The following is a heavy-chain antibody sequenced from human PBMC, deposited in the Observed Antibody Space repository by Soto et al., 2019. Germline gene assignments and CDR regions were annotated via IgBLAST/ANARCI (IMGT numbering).Heavy chain of an antibody. V-gene: IGHV4-59*01. Sequence: PSDSLSLTCTASGDSISIYFWHCTRQPTGKGLEWIGYIHYSGTTNYSPSLKSRLTISVDTSKNQISLKLDSVTAADTAVYYCAKDRDPNDSLGYYSLALDDWGQGTLVTVSS. CDR3: AKDRDPNDSLGYYSLALDD. CDR2: IHYSGTT. CDR1: GDSISIYF. J-gene: IGHJ4*02. D-gene: IGHD3-22*01.